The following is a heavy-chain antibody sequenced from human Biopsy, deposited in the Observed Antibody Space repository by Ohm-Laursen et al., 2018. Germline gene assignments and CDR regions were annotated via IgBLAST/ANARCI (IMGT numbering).Heavy chain of an antibody. CDR2: MYYSGST. D-gene: IGHD3-16*01. J-gene: IGHJ4*02. V-gene: IGHV4-59*01. CDR1: GGSLNFYY. Sequence: TLSLTCTVSGGSLNFYYWSWIRQPPGKGLEWIGYMYYSGSTKYGPSLKNRVTVSFDTSRNQFSLKLTSMTPADTAVYYCVRGRSPATYWGQGALVIVSS. CDR3: VRGRSPATY.